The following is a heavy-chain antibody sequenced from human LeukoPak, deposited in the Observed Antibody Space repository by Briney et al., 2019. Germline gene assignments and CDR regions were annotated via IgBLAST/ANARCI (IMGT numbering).Heavy chain of an antibody. CDR1: GGSFSGYY. CDR3: ARGRGRVLKSGFQH. CDR2: INHSGST. Sequence: SETLSLTCAVYGGSFSGYYWNWIRQPPGKGLEWIGEINHSGSTNFNTSLKSRVSISVDPSKNQFSLKLSSVTAADTAVYYCARGRGRVLKSGFQHWGQGTLVTVSS. J-gene: IGHJ1*01. D-gene: IGHD2-8*01. V-gene: IGHV4-34*01.